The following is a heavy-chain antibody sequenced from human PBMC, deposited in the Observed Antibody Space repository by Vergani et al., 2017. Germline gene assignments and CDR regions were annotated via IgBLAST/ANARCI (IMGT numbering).Heavy chain of an antibody. D-gene: IGHD2-2*01. V-gene: IGHV4-39*01. CDR3: SRLWGVVPAAIDGWFDP. Sequence: QLQLQESGPGLVKPSETLSLTCTVSGGSISSSSYYWGWIRQTPGKGLEWIGSIYYSGSTYYNPSLKSRVPISVDTSTNQFSRKLRSVTAADTAVYYCSRLWGVVPAAIDGWFDPWGQGTLVTVSS. CDR2: IYYSGST. CDR1: GGSISSSSYY. J-gene: IGHJ5*02.